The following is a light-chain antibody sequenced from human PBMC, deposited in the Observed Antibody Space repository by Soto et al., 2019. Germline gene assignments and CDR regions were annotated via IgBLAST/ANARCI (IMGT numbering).Light chain of an antibody. CDR1: QTISTE. CDR2: SAS. J-gene: IGKJ2*01. V-gene: IGKV3-15*01. Sequence: EIARTQSPATRSVSPGERATLSCRASQTISTELPWYQQIPGQPPRLLIYSASTRATGVPARFTGSGSGSEFTLTISGLQSEDFAIYYCQQGHNWPLTFGQGTRLEI. CDR3: QQGHNWPLT.